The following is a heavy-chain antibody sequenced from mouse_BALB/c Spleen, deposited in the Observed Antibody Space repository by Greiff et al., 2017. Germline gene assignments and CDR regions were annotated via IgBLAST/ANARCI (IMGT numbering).Heavy chain of an antibody. V-gene: IGHV2-9*02. J-gene: IGHJ4*01. CDR2: IWAGGST. CDR1: GFSLTSYG. D-gene: IGHD2-10*02. CDR3: ARSVYGNSDY. Sequence: VQLVESGPGLVAPSQSLSITCTVSGFSLTSYGVHWVRQPPGKGLEWLGVIWAGGSTNYNSALMSRLSISKDNSKSQVFLKMNSLQTDDTAMYYCARSVYGNSDYWGQGTSVTVSS.